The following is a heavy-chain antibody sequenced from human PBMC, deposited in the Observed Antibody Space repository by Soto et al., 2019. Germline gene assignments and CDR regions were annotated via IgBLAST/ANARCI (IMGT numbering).Heavy chain of an antibody. V-gene: IGHV1-69*01. J-gene: IGHJ6*02. CDR1: GGTFSSYA. CDR3: ARDRYGGFWSGYDQIGNYYGMDV. CDR2: IIPIFGTA. Sequence: QVQLVQSGAEVKKPGSSVKVSCKASGGTFSSYAISWVRQAPGQGLEWMGGIIPIFGTANYAQKFQGRVTITADESTSTAYMELSSLRSEDTAVYYCARDRYGGFWSGYDQIGNYYGMDVWGQGTTVTVSS. D-gene: IGHD3-3*01.